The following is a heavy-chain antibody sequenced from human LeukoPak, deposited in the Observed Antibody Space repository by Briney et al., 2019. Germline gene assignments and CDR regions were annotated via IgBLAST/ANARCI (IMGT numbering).Heavy chain of an antibody. D-gene: IGHD2/OR15-2a*01. J-gene: IGHJ4*02. CDR2: ISDIGSI. Sequence: SETLSLTCTVSGGSISSYYWSWIRQPPGKGLEWIAYISDIGSINYNPSLKSRVTISLDTSKNQFSLKLSSVTAADTAVYYCAGHHPRNTVDFWGQGTLSPSPQ. V-gene: IGHV4-59*08. CDR1: GGSISSYY. CDR3: AGHHPRNTVDF.